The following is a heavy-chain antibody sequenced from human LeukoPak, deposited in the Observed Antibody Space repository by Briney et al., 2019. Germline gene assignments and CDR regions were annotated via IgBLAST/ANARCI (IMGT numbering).Heavy chain of an antibody. CDR1: GFTFSSYA. J-gene: IGHJ1*01. Sequence: PGGSLRLSCAASGFTFSSYAMIWVRQAPGKGLEWVSAISGSGGSTYYADSVQGRFTISRDNSKNTLYLQMNSLRAEDTAVYYCAKDRWDIVVVVAATDEYFQHWGQGTLVTVSS. CDR3: AKDRWDIVVVVAATDEYFQH. D-gene: IGHD2-15*01. V-gene: IGHV3-23*01. CDR2: ISGSGGST.